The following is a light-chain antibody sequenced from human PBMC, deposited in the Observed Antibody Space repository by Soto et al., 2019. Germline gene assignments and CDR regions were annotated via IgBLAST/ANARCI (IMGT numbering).Light chain of an antibody. CDR1: QSISSY. CDR3: KQSYSTPPIT. J-gene: IGKJ5*01. CDR2: AAS. V-gene: IGKV1-39*01. Sequence: DIQMTQSPSSLSASVGDRVTITCRASQSISSYLNWYQQKPGKAPKLLIYAASSLQSGVPSRFSGSGSGTDFTLTISRLQPEEFATYYCKQSYSTPPITFGQGTRLEIK.